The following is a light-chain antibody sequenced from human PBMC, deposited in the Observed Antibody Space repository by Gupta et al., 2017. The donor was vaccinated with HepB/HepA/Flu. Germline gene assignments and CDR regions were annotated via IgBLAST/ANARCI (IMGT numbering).Light chain of an antibody. CDR3: QKSSCRPWT. CDR1: HDIRNY. CDR2: DAS. V-gene: IGKV3-11*01. Sequence: VLTQSPATLSLSPGERAALSCRASHDIRNYLAWYQQKSGQPPRLLIYDASKRAPGIPGKGSGRGSGQVCTPTSSSLEPEDGAVYSGQKSSCRPWTFGQGTKVEIK. J-gene: IGKJ1*01.